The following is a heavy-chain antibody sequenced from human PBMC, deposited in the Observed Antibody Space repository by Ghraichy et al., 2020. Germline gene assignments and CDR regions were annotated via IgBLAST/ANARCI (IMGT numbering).Heavy chain of an antibody. CDR1: GFTFGDYA. J-gene: IGHJ4*02. CDR3: TRDLEDSGRTSSFDY. Sequence: GGSLRLSCTASGFTFGDYAMSWFRQAPGKGLEWVGFIRSKAYGGTTEYAASVKGRFTISRDDSKSIAYLQMNSLKTEDTAVYYCTRDLEDSGRTSSFDYWGQGTLVTVSS. CDR2: IRSKAYGGTT. V-gene: IGHV3-49*03. D-gene: IGHD5-12*01.